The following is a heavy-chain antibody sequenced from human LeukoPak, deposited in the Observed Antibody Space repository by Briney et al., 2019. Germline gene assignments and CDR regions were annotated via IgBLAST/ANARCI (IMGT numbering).Heavy chain of an antibody. Sequence: PGGSLRLSCAASGFTFSSCGMHWVRQAPGKGLEWVAVIWYDGSNKYYADSVKGRFTISRDNSKNTLYLQMNSLRAEDTAVYYCARDKGSSSRKIDYWGQGTLVTVSS. CDR1: GFTFSSCG. CDR3: ARDKGSSSRKIDY. CDR2: IWYDGSNK. D-gene: IGHD6-6*01. V-gene: IGHV3-33*01. J-gene: IGHJ4*02.